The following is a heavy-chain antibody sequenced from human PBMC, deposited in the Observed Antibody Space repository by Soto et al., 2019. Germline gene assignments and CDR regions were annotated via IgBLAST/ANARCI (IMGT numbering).Heavy chain of an antibody. Sequence: QLQLQESGPGLVKPSETLSLTCTISGGSISSRSYYWGWIRQPPGKGLEWIGSIYYSGRTYYNPSLKSRVTISVDTSKNQFSLKLSSVTAADTAVYYCARLWDGQRPPDYWGQGTLVTVSS. CDR2: IYYSGRT. J-gene: IGHJ4*02. V-gene: IGHV4-39*01. CDR1: GGSISSRSYY. D-gene: IGHD1-26*01. CDR3: ARLWDGQRPPDY.